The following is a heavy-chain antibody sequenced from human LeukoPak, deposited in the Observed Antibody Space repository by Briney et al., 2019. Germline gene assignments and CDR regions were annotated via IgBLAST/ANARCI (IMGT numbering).Heavy chain of an antibody. CDR2: ISSNGGST. Sequence: GGSLRLSCAASGFTFSSYAMHWVRQAPGKGLEYVSAISSNGGSTYYANSVKGRFTISRDNSKNTLYLQMGSLRAEDMAVYYCARDREGYCSGGSCYSDYWGQGTLVTVSS. D-gene: IGHD2-15*01. CDR3: ARDREGYCSGGSCYSDY. J-gene: IGHJ4*02. CDR1: GFTFSSYA. V-gene: IGHV3-64*01.